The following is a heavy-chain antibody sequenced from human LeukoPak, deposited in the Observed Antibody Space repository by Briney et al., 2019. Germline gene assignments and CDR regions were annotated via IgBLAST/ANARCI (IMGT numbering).Heavy chain of an antibody. CDR2: ISSSSSDA. D-gene: IGHD6-13*01. Sequence: GGSLRLSCAASGFTFSDSYMSWIRQTPGKGLEWLSYISSSSSDANYADSVKGRFTISRDNAKNSLFLHMNSLRAEDTAVYYCAKGQQRFDYWGQGTLVTVSS. J-gene: IGHJ4*02. CDR3: AKGQQRFDY. CDR1: GFTFSDSY. V-gene: IGHV3-11*06.